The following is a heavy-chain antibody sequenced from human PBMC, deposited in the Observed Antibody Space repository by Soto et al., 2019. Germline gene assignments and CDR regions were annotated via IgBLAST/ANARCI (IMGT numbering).Heavy chain of an antibody. Sequence: QVQLVQSVADVRKRGSSGKVSCTASGGTFSSYAISWVRQAPGQGLEWMGGILPIFGTANYAQKFQGRVTITEDESTSTAYVELSSLRSEDTAVYYCASPGGSVIADRRWVFDYWGQGTLVTVSS. CDR1: GGTFSSYA. V-gene: IGHV1-69*01. CDR2: ILPIFGTA. CDR3: ASPGGSVIADRRWVFDY. J-gene: IGHJ4*02. D-gene: IGHD6-6*01.